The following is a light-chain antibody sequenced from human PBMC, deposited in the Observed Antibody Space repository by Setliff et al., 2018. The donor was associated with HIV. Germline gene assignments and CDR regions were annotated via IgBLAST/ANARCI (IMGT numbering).Light chain of an antibody. CDR2: DVN. J-gene: IGLJ3*02. V-gene: IGLV2-14*03. Sequence: QSALAQPASVSGSPGQSITISCTGTSSDIGGYHYVSWYQQHPGKAPKLMIYDVNNRPSGVSTRFSGSKSGNTASLTISGLQAEDEADYYCCSYASTSTLVFGGGTK. CDR1: SSDIGGYHY. CDR3: CSYASTSTLV.